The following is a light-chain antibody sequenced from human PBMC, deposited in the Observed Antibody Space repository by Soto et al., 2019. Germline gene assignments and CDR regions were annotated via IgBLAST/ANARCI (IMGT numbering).Light chain of an antibody. V-gene: IGKV3-20*01. J-gene: IGKJ2*01. CDR1: QSVNSSY. Sequence: EIVLTQSPGTLSLSPGERATLSCRASQSVNSSYLAWYQQKPGQAPRLLIYSASSRATGIPDRFTGSGSGTDFTLTISRLEPDDFQVYYCQWYGISPPKYTFGQGTKLEIK. CDR3: QWYGISPPKYT. CDR2: SAS.